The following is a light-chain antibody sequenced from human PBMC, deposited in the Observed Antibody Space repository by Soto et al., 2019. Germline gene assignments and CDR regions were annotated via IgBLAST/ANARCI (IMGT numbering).Light chain of an antibody. CDR2: KAS. V-gene: IGKV1-5*03. Sequence: DIQMTQSPSTLPASVGDRVAITCRASQSVDYWLTWFQQKPGKAPKVLIHKASNLDSGVPSRFSGSGWGTEFTLTITSLQPDDFATYYCQHYSASSPWTFGQGTKVEIK. CDR1: QSVDYW. J-gene: IGKJ1*01. CDR3: QHYSASSPWT.